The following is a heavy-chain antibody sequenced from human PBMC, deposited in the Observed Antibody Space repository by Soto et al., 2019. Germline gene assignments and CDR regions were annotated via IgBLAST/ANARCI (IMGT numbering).Heavy chain of an antibody. J-gene: IGHJ4*02. D-gene: IGHD4-17*01. V-gene: IGHV3-23*01. CDR2: ISGSGGSL. CDR3: AKTPFMTTALDY. Sequence: LSSSVSEVNSRSSALRCVRKATGKGLEWVSSISGSGGSLYYADSVKGRFTVSRDNSKNTLYLHMHSLRAEDTAIYYYAKTPFMTTALDYWGPGTLVPVSS. CDR1: EVNSRSSA.